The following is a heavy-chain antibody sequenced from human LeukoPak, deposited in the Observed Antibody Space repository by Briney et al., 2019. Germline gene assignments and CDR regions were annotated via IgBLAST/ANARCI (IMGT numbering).Heavy chain of an antibody. CDR3: ARHGDYYDSSGYPIDY. Sequence: SETLSLTCTVSGGSISSSSYYWGWIRQPPGKGLEWIGSIYYSGSTYYNPSLKSRVTISVDTSKNQFSLKLSSVTAADTAVYYCARHGDYYDSSGYPIDYWGQGTLVTVSS. CDR2: IYYSGST. J-gene: IGHJ4*02. V-gene: IGHV4-39*01. CDR1: GGSISSSSYY. D-gene: IGHD3-22*01.